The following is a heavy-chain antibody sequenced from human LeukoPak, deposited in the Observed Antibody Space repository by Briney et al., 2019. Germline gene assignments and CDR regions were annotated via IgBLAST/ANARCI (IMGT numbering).Heavy chain of an antibody. Sequence: ASVKVSCKASGYTFTSYDINWVRQATGQGLEWMGWMNPNSGNTGYAQKFQGRVTMTRNTSISTAYMELSSLRSEDTAVYYCARESTEYSSSSLHFDYWGQGTLVTVSS. CDR2: MNPNSGNT. J-gene: IGHJ4*02. D-gene: IGHD6-6*01. CDR3: ARESTEYSSSSLHFDY. CDR1: GYTFTSYD. V-gene: IGHV1-8*01.